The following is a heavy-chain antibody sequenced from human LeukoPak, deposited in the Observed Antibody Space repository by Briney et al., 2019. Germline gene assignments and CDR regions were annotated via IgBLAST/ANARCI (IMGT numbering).Heavy chain of an antibody. Sequence: ASVKVSCKASGYTFIDYYMHWVRQAPGQGLEWMGWINPSGGSTSYAQNFQGRVTMTRDMSTSTVYMELSSLRSEDTAVYYCASATQSGSYYSLDYWGQGTLVTVSS. CDR2: INPSGGST. CDR3: ASATQSGSYYSLDY. J-gene: IGHJ4*02. V-gene: IGHV1-46*01. D-gene: IGHD1-26*01. CDR1: GYTFIDYY.